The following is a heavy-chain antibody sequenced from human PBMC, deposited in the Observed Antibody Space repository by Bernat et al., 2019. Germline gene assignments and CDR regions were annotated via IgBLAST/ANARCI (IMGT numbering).Heavy chain of an antibody. D-gene: IGHD6-19*01. CDR3: AEGGSVAAPGRYFDL. Sequence: EVQLLESGGGLVQPGGSLRLSCAASGFTFSSYAMSCVRQAPGKGLEWVSAISGSGGSTYYADSVKGRFTISRDNSKNTLYLQRNSLRGEGTAVYYCAEGGSVAAPGRYFDLWGRGTLVTVSS. V-gene: IGHV3-23*01. J-gene: IGHJ2*01. CDR1: GFTFSSYA. CDR2: ISGSGGST.